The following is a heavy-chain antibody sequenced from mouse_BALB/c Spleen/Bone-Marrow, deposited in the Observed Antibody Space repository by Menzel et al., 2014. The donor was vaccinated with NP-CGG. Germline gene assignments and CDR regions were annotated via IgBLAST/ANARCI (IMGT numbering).Heavy chain of an antibody. CDR1: GLNIKDTY. CDR2: IDPANGNT. Sequence: EVQLQQSGAEVVKPGASVKLSCPASGLNIKDTYMHWLKQRPEHGLEWIGRIDPANGNTKYDPKFQGKTTITADTSSNTAYLQRSSPTSEDPAVYYCARYDYGVYLGHWGQGTTLKDPS. D-gene: IGHD2-4*01. J-gene: IGHJ2*01. CDR3: ARYDYGVYLGH. V-gene: IGHV14-3*02.